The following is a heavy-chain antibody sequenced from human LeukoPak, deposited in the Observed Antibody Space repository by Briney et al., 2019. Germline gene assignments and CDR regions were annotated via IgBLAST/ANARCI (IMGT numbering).Heavy chain of an antibody. CDR3: ARGFRYFDWLPPYYFDY. CDR1: GYTFTSYG. V-gene: IGHV1-18*01. Sequence: ASVKVSCKASGYTFTSYGISWVRQAPGQGLEWMGWISAYNGNTNYAQKLRGRVTMTTDTSTSTAYMELRSLRSDDTAVYYCARGFRYFDWLPPYYFDYWGQGTLVTVSS. J-gene: IGHJ4*02. D-gene: IGHD3-9*01. CDR2: ISAYNGNT.